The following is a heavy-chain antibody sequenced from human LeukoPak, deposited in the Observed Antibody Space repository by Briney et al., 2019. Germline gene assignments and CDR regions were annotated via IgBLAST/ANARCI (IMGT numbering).Heavy chain of an antibody. Sequence: SETLSLTCTVSGGSISSYSWSWIRQSPGKGLEWIGYIYFGGSTNYNPSLKSRVTMSLDTSKNQFSLRLSSVTAADTAVYYCARGTVSFDSWGQGTLVTVSS. CDR3: ARGTVSFDS. CDR2: IYFGGST. V-gene: IGHV4-59*01. J-gene: IGHJ4*02. CDR1: GGSISSYS.